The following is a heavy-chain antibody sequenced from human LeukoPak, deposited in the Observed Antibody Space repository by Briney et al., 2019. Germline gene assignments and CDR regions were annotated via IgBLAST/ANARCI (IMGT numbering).Heavy chain of an antibody. D-gene: IGHD3-22*01. CDR3: AREIVVITWKGVDY. V-gene: IGHV3-30*04. CDR1: GFTFSSYA. Sequence: GGSLRLSCAASGFTFSSYAMHWVRQAPGKGLEWVAVISYDGSNKYHADSVKGRFTISRDNSKNTLYLQMNSLRAEDTAVYYCAREIVVITWKGVDYWGQGTLVTVSS. CDR2: ISYDGSNK. J-gene: IGHJ4*02.